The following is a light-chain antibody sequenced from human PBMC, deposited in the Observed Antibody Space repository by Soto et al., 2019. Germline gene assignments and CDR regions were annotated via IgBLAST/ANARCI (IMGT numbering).Light chain of an antibody. CDR1: SSNIGKNY. J-gene: IGLJ1*01. CDR3: AAWDDSLSAFYL. CDR2: SNS. V-gene: IGLV1-47*02. Sequence: QSVLTQPPSASGTPGRRVTISCSGSSSNIGKNYVYCYQQLPGTAPELLIYSNSQRPSGVPDRFSASKSGTSASLAISGLRSEDEADYYCAAWDDSLSAFYLFGTATKPTV.